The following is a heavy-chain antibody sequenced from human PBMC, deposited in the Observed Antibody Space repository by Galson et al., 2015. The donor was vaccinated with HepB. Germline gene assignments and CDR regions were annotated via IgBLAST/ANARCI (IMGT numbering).Heavy chain of an antibody. J-gene: IGHJ6*03. CDR2: INPSGGST. D-gene: IGHD3-3*01. V-gene: IGHV1-46*01. Sequence: SCKASGYTFTSYYMHWVRQAPGQGLEWMGIINPSGGSTSYAQKFQGRVTMTRDTSTSTVYMELSSLRSEDTAVYYCARAGYDFWSGYPIYYYYYMDVWGKGTTVTVSS. CDR3: ARAGYDFWSGYPIYYYYYMDV. CDR1: GYTFTSYY.